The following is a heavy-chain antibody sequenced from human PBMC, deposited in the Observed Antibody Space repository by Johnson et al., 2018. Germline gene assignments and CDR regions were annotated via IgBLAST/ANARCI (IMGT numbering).Heavy chain of an antibody. J-gene: IGHJ4*02. D-gene: IGHD3-10*01. CDR2: ISNGGAYV. Sequence: VQLVESGGGLVKPGGSLRLSCVASGFIFSSYTMNWVRQAPGKGLEWVSSISNGGAYVYYADSVKGRFTISRDNPKNSLYLQMDSLRAEDTADYYCAKDLLWWGVDYWGQGTLVTVSS. V-gene: IGHV3-21*01. CDR3: AKDLLWWGVDY. CDR1: GFIFSSYT.